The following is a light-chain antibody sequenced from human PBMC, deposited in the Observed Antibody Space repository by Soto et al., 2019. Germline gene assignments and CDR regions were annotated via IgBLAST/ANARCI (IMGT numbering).Light chain of an antibody. V-gene: IGLV2-14*01. Sequence: QSVLTQPASVSGSPGQSITISCTGTSSEIGGYNYVSWYQQHPGKAHKLMIYDVSNRPSGVSSRFSGSKSGNTASLTVSGLQAEDEADYYCSSYTSSTTLYVFGTGTKVTVL. CDR2: DVS. CDR3: SSYTSSTTLYV. J-gene: IGLJ1*01. CDR1: SSEIGGYNY.